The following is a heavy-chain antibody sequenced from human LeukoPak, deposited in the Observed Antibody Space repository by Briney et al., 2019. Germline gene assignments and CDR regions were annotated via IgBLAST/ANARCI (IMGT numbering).Heavy chain of an antibody. V-gene: IGHV4-30-2*01. CDR1: GGSITSDTYY. Sequence: SETLSLTCAVSGGSITSDTYYWSWIRQPPGKVLEWIGYILHSGSTYNNPSLKSRVTISVDTSKSQFSLKLSSVTAADAAVYYCARTRDFWSGFFDYWGQGTLVTVSS. D-gene: IGHD3-3*01. CDR2: ILHSGST. J-gene: IGHJ4*02. CDR3: ARTRDFWSGFFDY.